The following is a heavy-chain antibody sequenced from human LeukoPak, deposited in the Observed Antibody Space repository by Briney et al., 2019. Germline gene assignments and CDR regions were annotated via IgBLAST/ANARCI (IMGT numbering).Heavy chain of an antibody. J-gene: IGHJ6*04. V-gene: IGHV3-30*04. CDR3: AREGILWFVELIYGMDV. Sequence: PGGSLRLSCAASGFTFSSYAMHWVRQAPGKGLEWVAVISYDGSNKYYADSVKGRFTISRDNSKNTLYLQMNSLRAEDTAVYYCAREGILWFVELIYGMDVWGKGTTVTVSS. D-gene: IGHD3-10*01. CDR1: GFTFSSYA. CDR2: ISYDGSNK.